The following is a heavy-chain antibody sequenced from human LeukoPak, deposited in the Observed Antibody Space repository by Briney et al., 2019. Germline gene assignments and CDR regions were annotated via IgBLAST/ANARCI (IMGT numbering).Heavy chain of an antibody. J-gene: IGHJ4*02. CDR2: INAGNGNT. CDR1: GYTFTSYA. V-gene: IGHV1-3*01. Sequence: ASVKVSCKASGYTFTSYAMHWVRQAPGQRLEWMGWINAGNGNTKYSQKFQGRVTITRDTSASTAYMELSSLRSEDTAVYYCARDPLQVQWPEARHWGQGTLVTVSS. CDR3: ARDPLQVQWPEARH. D-gene: IGHD1-1*01.